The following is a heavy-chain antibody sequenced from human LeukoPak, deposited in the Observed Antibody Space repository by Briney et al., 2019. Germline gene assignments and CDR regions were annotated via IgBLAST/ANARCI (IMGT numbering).Heavy chain of an antibody. CDR3: ARVGSFDY. D-gene: IGHD2-15*01. Sequence: ASVTVSCKASGYSFTTYDVNWVRQAPGQGLEWMGWISAYNGNTNYAQKLQGRVTMTTDTSTSTAYMELRSLRSDDTAVYYCARVGSFDYWGQGTLVTVSS. J-gene: IGHJ4*02. CDR2: ISAYNGNT. CDR1: GYSFTTYD. V-gene: IGHV1-18*01.